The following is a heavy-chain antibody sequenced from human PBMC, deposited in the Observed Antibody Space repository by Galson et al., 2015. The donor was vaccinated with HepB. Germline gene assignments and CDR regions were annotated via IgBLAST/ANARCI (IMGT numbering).Heavy chain of an antibody. D-gene: IGHD3-10*01. Sequence: SLRLSCAASGFTFSSYAMHWVRQAPGKGLEYVSAISSNGGSTHYADSVKGRFTISRDNSKNTLYLQMSSLRAEDTAVYYCVKDLVDYYGSGSSDGGYWGQGTLVTVSS. J-gene: IGHJ4*02. CDR3: VKDLVDYYGSGSSDGGY. CDR2: ISSNGGST. V-gene: IGHV3-64D*06. CDR1: GFTFSSYA.